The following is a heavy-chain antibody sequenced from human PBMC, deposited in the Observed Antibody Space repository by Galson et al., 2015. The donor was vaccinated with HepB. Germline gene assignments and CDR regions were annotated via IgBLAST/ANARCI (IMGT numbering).Heavy chain of an antibody. CDR2: IKEDGSEK. J-gene: IGHJ4*02. CDR3: ARDPAYGALDY. V-gene: IGHV3-7*01. D-gene: IGHD4-17*01. Sequence: SLRLSCAAAGFAFRSSWMSWVRQAPGQGLEWVAIIKEDGSEKNYVDSVKGRFTISRDNARNLLYLQMDSLRVEDTALYYCARDPAYGALDYWGQGTLVTVSS. CDR1: GFAFRSSW.